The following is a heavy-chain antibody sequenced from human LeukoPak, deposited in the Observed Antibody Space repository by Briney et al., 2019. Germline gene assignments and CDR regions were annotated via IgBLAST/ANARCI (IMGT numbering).Heavy chain of an antibody. Sequence: GRSLRLSCAASGFTFSSYNMNWVRQAPGKGLEWVSYISSSSSTIYYADSVKGRFTISRDNAKNSLYLQMNSLRAEDTAVYYCARTSRVDCSSTSCYRGFDYGGQGTLVTVSS. CDR2: ISSSSSTI. D-gene: IGHD2-2*02. CDR3: ARTSRVDCSSTSCYRGFDY. J-gene: IGHJ4*02. V-gene: IGHV3-48*04. CDR1: GFTFSSYN.